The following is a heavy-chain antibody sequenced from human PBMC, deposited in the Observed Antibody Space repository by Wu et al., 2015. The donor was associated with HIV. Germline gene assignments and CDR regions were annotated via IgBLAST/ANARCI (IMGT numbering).Heavy chain of an antibody. Sequence: QVQLVQSGAEVKKPGASVKVSCKASGYTFTGYYMHWVRQAPGQGLEWMGWINPNSGGTNYAQKFQGRVTMTRDTSISTAYMELSRLRSDDTAVYYCAREGEDGSGYYAYLQHWGQGTLVTVSS. CDR1: GYTFTGYY. J-gene: IGHJ1*01. CDR2: INPNSGGT. CDR3: AREGEDGSGYYAYLQH. D-gene: IGHD3-22*01. V-gene: IGHV1-2*02.